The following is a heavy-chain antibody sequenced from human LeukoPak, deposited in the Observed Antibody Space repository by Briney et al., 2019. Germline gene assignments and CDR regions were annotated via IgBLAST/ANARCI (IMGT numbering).Heavy chain of an antibody. D-gene: IGHD5-12*01. J-gene: IGHJ5*02. CDR1: GGSISSSSYY. CDR2: IYYRGST. V-gene: IGHV4-39*01. Sequence: TSETLSLTCTVSGGSISSSSYYWGWIRQPPGKGLEWIGSIYYRGSTYYNPSLKSRVTISVDTSKNQFSLKLSSVTAADTASYYCARQYRPAPFDPWGQGTLVTVSS. CDR3: ARQYRPAPFDP.